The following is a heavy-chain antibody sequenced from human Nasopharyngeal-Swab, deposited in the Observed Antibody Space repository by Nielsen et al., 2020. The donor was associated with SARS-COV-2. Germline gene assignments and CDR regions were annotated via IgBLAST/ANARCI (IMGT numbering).Heavy chain of an antibody. J-gene: IGHJ4*02. CDR2: ISGSGGST. D-gene: IGHD3-16*01. CDR1: GFTFSSYA. V-gene: IGHV3-23*01. Sequence: ESLKISCAASGFTFSSYAMSWVRQAPGKGLEWVSAISGSGGSTYYADSVKGRFTISRDNSKNTLYLQMNSLRAEDTAVYYCAKLRLRLGVGYWGQGTLVTVSS. CDR3: AKLRLRLGVGY.